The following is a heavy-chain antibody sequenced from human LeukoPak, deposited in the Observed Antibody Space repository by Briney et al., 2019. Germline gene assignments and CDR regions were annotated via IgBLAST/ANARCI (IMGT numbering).Heavy chain of an antibody. CDR2: FDPEDGET. CDR1: GYTLTELS. D-gene: IGHD2-2*02. Sequence: ASVKVSCKVSGYTLTELSMHWVRQAPGKGLEWMGGFDPEDGETIYAQKFQGRVTMTEDTSTDTAYMELSGLRSEDTAVYYCATGGCSSTSCYTFFDYWGQGTLVTVSS. J-gene: IGHJ4*02. V-gene: IGHV1-24*01. CDR3: ATGGCSSTSCYTFFDY.